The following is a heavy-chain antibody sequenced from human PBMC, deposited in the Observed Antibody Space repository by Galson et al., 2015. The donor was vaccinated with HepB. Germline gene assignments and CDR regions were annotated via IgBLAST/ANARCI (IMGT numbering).Heavy chain of an antibody. CDR3: AKDASEDWMTTQYYFDY. CDR1: GFTFSSYG. D-gene: IGHD1-1*01. J-gene: IGHJ4*02. CDR2: ISYDGSNK. V-gene: IGHV3-30*18. Sequence: SLRLSCAASGFTFSSYGMHWVRQAPGKGLEWVAVISYDGSNKYYADSVKGRFTISRDNSKNTLYLQMNSLRAEDTAVYYCAKDASEDWMTTQYYFDYWGQGTLVTVSS.